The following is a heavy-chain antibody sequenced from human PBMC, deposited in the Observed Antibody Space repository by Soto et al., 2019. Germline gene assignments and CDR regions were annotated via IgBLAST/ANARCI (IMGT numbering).Heavy chain of an antibody. J-gene: IGHJ6*02. Sequence: PGESLKISCKGSGYSFTSYWIGWVRQMPGKGLEWMGIIYPGDSDTRYGPSFQGQVTISADKSISTAYLQWSSLKASDTAMYYCASLNYDILTGYYNPPDVWGQGTTVTVSS. CDR1: GYSFTSYW. V-gene: IGHV5-51*01. CDR3: ASLNYDILTGYYNPPDV. CDR2: IYPGDSDT. D-gene: IGHD3-9*01.